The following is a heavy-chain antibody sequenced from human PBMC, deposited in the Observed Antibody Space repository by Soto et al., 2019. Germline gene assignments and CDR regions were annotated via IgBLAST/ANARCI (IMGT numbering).Heavy chain of an antibody. Sequence: GSLRLSCAASGFTFSSYAMHWVHQAPGKGLEWVAVISYDGSNKYYADSVKGRFTISRDNSKNTLYLQMNSLRAEDTAVYYCARDGTDHDAFDIWGQGTMVTVSS. V-gene: IGHV3-30-3*01. CDR1: GFTFSSYA. J-gene: IGHJ3*02. CDR2: ISYDGSNK. D-gene: IGHD6-13*01. CDR3: ARDGTDHDAFDI.